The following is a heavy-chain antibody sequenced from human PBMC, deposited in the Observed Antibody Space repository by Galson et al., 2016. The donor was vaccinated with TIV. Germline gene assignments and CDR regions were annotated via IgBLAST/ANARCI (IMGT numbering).Heavy chain of an antibody. CDR1: AFTFSNYW. D-gene: IGHD2-2*01. CDR2: IIESGRST. CDR3: ARGRGYCDTTSCYVDY. V-gene: IGHV3-48*03. J-gene: IGHJ4*02. Sequence: SLRLSCAASAFTFSNYWMHWVRQAPGKGLEWVSYIIESGRSTYYADSVKGRFSISRDNAKNSLYLQMSSLRAEDTAVYYCARGRGYCDTTSCYVDYWGQGTLVTVSS.